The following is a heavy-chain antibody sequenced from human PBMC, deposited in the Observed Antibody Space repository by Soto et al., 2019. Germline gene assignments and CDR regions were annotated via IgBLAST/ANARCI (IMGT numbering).Heavy chain of an antibody. CDR2: IWHTGRP. D-gene: IGHD2-15*01. Sequence: QLQLRESGPGLVQPSGTLSLTCDVSGDSLTNNHWWSWVRQAPGKGLEWIGEIWHTGRPNYNPSLKSRVAISIDKSKNQSSLKLSSVTAAHTAVYYCVRDSRTGCSSINCYMHWGQGTLVTVSS. J-gene: IGHJ4*02. CDR1: GDSLTNNHW. V-gene: IGHV4-4*02. CDR3: VRDSRTGCSSINCYMH.